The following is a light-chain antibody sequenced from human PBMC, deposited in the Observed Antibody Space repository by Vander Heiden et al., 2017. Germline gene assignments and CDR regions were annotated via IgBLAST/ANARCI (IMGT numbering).Light chain of an antibody. CDR2: DVS. CDR3: SAYTSSHTLV. CDR1: SSDVGGYNY. J-gene: IGLJ3*02. V-gene: IGLV2-14*03. Sequence: SALSKPASVSGSPGQPSTTSCDGTSSDVGGYNYVSWYQTRPGKAPELMIYDVSTRPSGVSNRFSGSKSGNTASLTISGLQAEDEADYYCSAYTSSHTLVFGGGTKLTVL.